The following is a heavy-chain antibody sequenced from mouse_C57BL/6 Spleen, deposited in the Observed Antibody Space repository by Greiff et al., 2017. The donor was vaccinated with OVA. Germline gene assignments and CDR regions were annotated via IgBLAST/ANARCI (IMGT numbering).Heavy chain of an antibody. J-gene: IGHJ4*01. CDR1: GYSFTDYN. Sequence: EVKLQESGPELVKPGASVKISCKASGYSFTDYNMNWVKQSNGKSLEWIGVINPNYGTTSYNQKFKGKATLTVDQSSSTAYMQLNSLTSEDSAVYYCARSGGYSNDAMDYWGQGTSVTVSS. CDR3: ARSGGYSNDAMDY. CDR2: INPNYGTT. V-gene: IGHV1-39*01. D-gene: IGHD2-5*01.